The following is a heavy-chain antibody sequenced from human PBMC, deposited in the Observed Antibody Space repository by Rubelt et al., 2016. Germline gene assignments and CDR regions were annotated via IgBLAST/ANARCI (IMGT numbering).Heavy chain of an antibody. D-gene: IGHD3-3*01. CDR2: ISSSSSYI. CDR3: ARDIVKEWLPQLYYYGMDV. V-gene: IGHV3-21*01. J-gene: IGHJ6*02. Sequence: EVQLVESGGGLVKPGGSLRLSCAASGFTFSSYSMNWVRQAPGKGLEWVSSISSSSSYIYYADSVKGRFIISRDNAKNSLYLQMNSLRAEETAVYYCARDIVKEWLPQLYYYGMDVWGQGTTVTVSS. CDR1: GFTFSSYS.